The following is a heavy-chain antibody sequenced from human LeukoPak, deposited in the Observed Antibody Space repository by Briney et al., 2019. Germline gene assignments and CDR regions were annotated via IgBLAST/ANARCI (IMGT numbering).Heavy chain of an antibody. CDR1: GYTFTTYA. Sequence: ASGKVSCKASGYTFTTYAINWVRQAPGQGLERMGWSRAYSGDTKYAQNFQGRVTMTTDTSTTTAYMELRSLRSDDTAVYYCARGTNWFDPWGQGTLVTVSS. CDR2: SRAYSGDT. V-gene: IGHV1-18*01. J-gene: IGHJ5*02. CDR3: ARGTNWFDP.